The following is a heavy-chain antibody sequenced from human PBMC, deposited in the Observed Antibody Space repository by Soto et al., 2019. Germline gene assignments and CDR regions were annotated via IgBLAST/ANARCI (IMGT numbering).Heavy chain of an antibody. Sequence: EVQVVESGGGLVQPGGYLRLSCAASGFTFSRYWMDWVRQAPRKGLEWVATIKHDGTEKYYVDSVKGRFIISRDNAKNSLFLQMNGLRVEDTAVYFGVRAMGTDGWSNHPFDIWGQGTMVTVSS. V-gene: IGHV3-7*04. CDR2: IKHDGTEK. CDR3: VRAMGTDGWSNHPFDI. D-gene: IGHD6-19*01. J-gene: IGHJ3*02. CDR1: GFTFSRYW.